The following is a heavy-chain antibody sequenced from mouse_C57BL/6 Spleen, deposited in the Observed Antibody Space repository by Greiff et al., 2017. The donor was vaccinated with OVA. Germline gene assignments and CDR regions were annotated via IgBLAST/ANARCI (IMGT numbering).Heavy chain of an antibody. Sequence: VQLQQSGPELVQPGASVKISCTASGYAFSSSWMNWVKQRPGTGLEWIGRIYPGDGDTNYNGKFKGKATLTADKSSSTAYMQLSSLTSEYSAVYFCASSWNYYYGSSQYFDVWGTGTTVTVSS. V-gene: IGHV1-82*01. J-gene: IGHJ1*03. CDR2: IYPGDGDT. CDR1: GYAFSSSW. D-gene: IGHD1-1*01. CDR3: ASSWNYYYGSSQYFDV.